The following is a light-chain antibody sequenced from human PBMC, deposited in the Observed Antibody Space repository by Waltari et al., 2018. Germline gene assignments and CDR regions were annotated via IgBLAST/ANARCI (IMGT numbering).Light chain of an antibody. V-gene: IGLV3-19*01. J-gene: IGLJ2*01. CDR2: GKN. CDR1: SLRSSY. Sequence: SSELTQDPAVSVALGQTVRITCQGDSLRSSYASWYQHKPGQAPVLVIYGKNNRPSGIPDRFSGSSSGNTASLTITGAQAEDEADYYCNSRDSSGNRLVFGGGTKLTVL. CDR3: NSRDSSGNRLV.